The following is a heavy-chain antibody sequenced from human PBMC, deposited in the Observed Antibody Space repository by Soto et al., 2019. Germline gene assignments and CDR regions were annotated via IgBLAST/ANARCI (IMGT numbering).Heavy chain of an antibody. CDR1: GYNFINYW. V-gene: IGHV5-51*01. D-gene: IGHD4-17*01. CDR2: IYPGDSDT. Sequence: GESLKISCKGLGYNFINYWIAWVRQTPGKGLEWMGIIYPGDSDTRYSPSFQGQVTISADQSIGVVYLQWDTLKASDTAIYFCXRHKTSMTTVPRATFDIWGQGTKVTVSS. CDR3: XRHKTSMTTVPRATFDI. J-gene: IGHJ3*02.